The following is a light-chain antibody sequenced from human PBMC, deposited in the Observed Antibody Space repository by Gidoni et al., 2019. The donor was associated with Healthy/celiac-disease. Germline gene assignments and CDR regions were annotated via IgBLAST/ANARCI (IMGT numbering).Light chain of an antibody. V-gene: IGLV3-19*02. CDR2: GKN. CDR3: NSGDSSGNHRV. J-gene: IGLJ3*02. CDR1: SLRSYY. Sequence: SSALTQDPAVSVALGQTVRITCQGDSLRSYYASWYQQKPGQAPLRVIYGKNNRPSGIPDRFSGSSSGNTASLTITGAQAEDEADYYCNSGDSSGNHRVFGGGTKLTVL.